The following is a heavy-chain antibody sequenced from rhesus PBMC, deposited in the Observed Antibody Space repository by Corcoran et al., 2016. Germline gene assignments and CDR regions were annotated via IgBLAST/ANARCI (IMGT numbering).Heavy chain of an antibody. V-gene: IGHV4S9*01. Sequence: QVQLQESGPGLVKPSETLSLTCAVSGGSISDNYSGNWIRQPPGKGLEWIGKSYGGSGNTYYNPSLKSRVSISKDTSKNQFSLKVSSVTAADTAVFYCARVGISAGHQGDLWGQGLLVTVSA. CDR1: GGSISDNYS. CDR3: ARVGISAGHQGDL. CDR2: SYGGSGNT. D-gene: IGHD6-13*01. J-gene: IGHJ4*01.